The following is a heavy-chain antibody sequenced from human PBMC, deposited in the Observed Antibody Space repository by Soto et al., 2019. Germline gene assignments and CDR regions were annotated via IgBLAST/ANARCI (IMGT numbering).Heavy chain of an antibody. CDR2: IYYSGST. CDR1: GGSISSYY. CDR3: ARVVVSRDSTEENWFDP. J-gene: IGHJ5*02. V-gene: IGHV4-59*01. Sequence: SETLSLTCTVSGGSISSYYWSWIRQPPGKGLEWIGYIYYSGSTNYNPSLKSRVTISVDTSKNRFSLKLSSVTAADTAVYYCARVVVSRDSTEENWFDPWGQGTLVTVSS. D-gene: IGHD3-22*01.